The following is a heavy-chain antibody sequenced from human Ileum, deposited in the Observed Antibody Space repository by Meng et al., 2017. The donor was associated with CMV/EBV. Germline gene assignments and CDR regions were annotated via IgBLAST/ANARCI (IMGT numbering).Heavy chain of an antibody. CDR2: IKEDGSGQ. Sequence: GGSLRLSCATSGFTFTTFWMTWVRQAPGKGLEWVANIKEDGSGQWYVDSVKGRFTISRDNAKKSVSLQMNNLRGEDTAVYYCVRYANSQYGMDVWGQGTTVTVSS. CDR1: GFTFTTFW. D-gene: IGHD2-21*01. CDR3: VRYANSQYGMDV. J-gene: IGHJ6*02. V-gene: IGHV3-7*01.